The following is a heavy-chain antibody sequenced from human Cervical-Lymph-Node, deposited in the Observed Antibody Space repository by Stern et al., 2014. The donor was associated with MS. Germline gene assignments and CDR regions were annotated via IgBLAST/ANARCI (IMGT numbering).Heavy chain of an antibody. CDR2: IIPIIGTA. V-gene: IGHV1-69*01. CDR1: GGTFSSSD. CDR3: ALGGFGHYFEY. D-gene: IGHD3-10*01. J-gene: IGHJ4*02. Sequence: VQLVESGAEVQKPGSSVKVSCRASGGTFSSSDISWVRQAPGQGLEWMGGIIPIIGTANYAQKYQGRVTITADESTSTAYMELSSLRPEDTAIYYCALGGFGHYFEYWGQGTLVTVSS.